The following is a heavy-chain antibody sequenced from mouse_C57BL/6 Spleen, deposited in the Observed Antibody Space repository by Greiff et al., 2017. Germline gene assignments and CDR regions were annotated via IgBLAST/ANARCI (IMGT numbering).Heavy chain of an antibody. V-gene: IGHV1-53*01. CDR3: ASPPDYYGSSYRFAY. CDR1: GYTFTSYW. CDR2: INPSNGGT. J-gene: IGHJ3*01. D-gene: IGHD1-1*01. Sequence: VQLQQPGTELVKPGASVKLSCKASGYTFTSYWMHWVKQRPGQGLEWIGNINPSNGGTNYNAKFKSKATLTVDKSSSTAYMQLSSLTSEDSAVYSCASPPDYYGSSYRFAYWGQGTLVTVSA.